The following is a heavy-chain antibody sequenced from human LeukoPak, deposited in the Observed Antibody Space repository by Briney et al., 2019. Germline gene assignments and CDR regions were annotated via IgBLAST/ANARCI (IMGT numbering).Heavy chain of an antibody. CDR1: GFTVSSNY. CDR2: IYSGGST. Sequence: GGSLRLSCAASGFTVSSNYMSWVRQAPGKGLEWVSVIYSGGSTYYADSVKGRFTISRDNSKNTLYLQMNSLRAEDTAVYYCARDPLDYDSSGYLWDYWGQGTLVTVSS. J-gene: IGHJ4*02. V-gene: IGHV3-53*01. CDR3: ARDPLDYDSSGYLWDY. D-gene: IGHD3-22*01.